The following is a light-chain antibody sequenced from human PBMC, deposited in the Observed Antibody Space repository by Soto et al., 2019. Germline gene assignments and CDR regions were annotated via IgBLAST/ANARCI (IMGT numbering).Light chain of an antibody. CDR1: QSISSNF. CDR2: GAS. J-gene: IGKJ1*01. CDR3: QQFGSSPVI. V-gene: IGKV3-20*01. Sequence: EIVLTQSPGTLSLSPGERATLSCRASQSISSNFLAWFQQKPGQAPRLLIYGASSRATGIPDRFSGSGSGTDFTLTISRLEPEDFAVYFCQQFGSSPVIFGQGTKVEI.